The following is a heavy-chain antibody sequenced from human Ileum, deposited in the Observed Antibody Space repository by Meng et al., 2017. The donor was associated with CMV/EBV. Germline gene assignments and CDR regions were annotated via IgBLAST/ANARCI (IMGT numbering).Heavy chain of an antibody. CDR3: TKDFSNSPNWFDP. CDR1: GFTFSNAW. J-gene: IGHJ5*02. CDR2: IKSKTDGETT. V-gene: IGHV3-15*01. D-gene: IGHD4-11*01. Sequence: SGFTFSNAWMSWVRQAPGKGLEWVGRIKSKTDGETTDYDAPVKGRFTISRDDSKNTLYLQMNSLKTEDTAVYYCTKDFSNSPNWFDPWGQGTLVTVSS.